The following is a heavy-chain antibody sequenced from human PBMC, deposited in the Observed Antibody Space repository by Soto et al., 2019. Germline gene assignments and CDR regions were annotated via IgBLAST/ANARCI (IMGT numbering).Heavy chain of an antibody. D-gene: IGHD3-10*01. V-gene: IGHV4-34*01. Sequence: SETLSLTCAVYGGSFSGYYWSWIRQPPGKGLEWIGEINHSGSTNYNPSLKSRITISVDTSKNQFSLKLSSVTAADTAVYYCARGTYYYGSGSYSRATLAVWGKGTTVTVSS. CDR2: INHSGST. CDR3: ARGTYYYGSGSYSRATLAV. CDR1: GGSFSGYY. J-gene: IGHJ6*04.